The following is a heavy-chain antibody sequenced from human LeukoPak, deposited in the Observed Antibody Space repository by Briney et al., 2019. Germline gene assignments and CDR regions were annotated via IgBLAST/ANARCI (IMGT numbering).Heavy chain of an antibody. CDR3: ARGAGRYFDWLHYFDY. D-gene: IGHD3-9*01. V-gene: IGHV3-23*01. CDR2: ISGSGGST. CDR1: GFTFSSYA. Sequence: GGSLRLSCAASGFTFSSYAMSWVRQAPGKGLEWVSAISGSGGSTYYADSVKGRFTISRDNSKNTLYLQMNSLRAEDTAVYYCARGAGRYFDWLHYFDYWGQGTLVTVSS. J-gene: IGHJ4*02.